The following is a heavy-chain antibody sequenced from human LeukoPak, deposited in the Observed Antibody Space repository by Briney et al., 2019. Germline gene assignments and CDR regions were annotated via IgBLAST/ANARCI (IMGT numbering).Heavy chain of an antibody. CDR2: ISPYNGDT. CDR1: GYTFTSFG. CDR3: ARGGYYGSGSFPDY. V-gene: IGHV1-18*01. D-gene: IGHD3-10*01. Sequence: GASVKVSCKASGYTFTSFGINWVRQAPGQGLEWMGWISPYNGDTHYAQKLRGRLTMTTDTSTSTAYMDLRSLISDDTAVYFCARGGYYGSGSFPDYWGQGTLVTVSS. J-gene: IGHJ4*02.